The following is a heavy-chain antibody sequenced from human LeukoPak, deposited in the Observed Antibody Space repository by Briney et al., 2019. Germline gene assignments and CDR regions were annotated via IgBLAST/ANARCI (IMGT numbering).Heavy chain of an antibody. Sequence: GGSLRLSCAASGFTFSYYAMSWVRQAPGRGLEWVSGISGSGASTDYADSVKGRFTISRDNSKNTLSLQMHSLRAEDTAVYYCAKGCTGGACYSDYWGQGTLVTVSS. CDR2: ISGSGAST. D-gene: IGHD2-8*02. J-gene: IGHJ4*02. CDR1: GFTFSYYA. CDR3: AKGCTGGACYSDY. V-gene: IGHV3-23*01.